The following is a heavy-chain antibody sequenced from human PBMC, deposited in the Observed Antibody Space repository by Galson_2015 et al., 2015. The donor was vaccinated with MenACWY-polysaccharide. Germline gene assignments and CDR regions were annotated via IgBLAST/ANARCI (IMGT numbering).Heavy chain of an antibody. V-gene: IGHV3-48*01. CDR1: GFDFTRYS. CDR3: ARERGTVIADSNGIDV. Sequence: SLRLSCAASGFDFTRYSMNWVRQAPGKGLEWLSYITGSSETIYYADSVKGRFTISRDNAQKSLVLQLRSLTVEDTAVYYCARERGTVIADSNGIDVWGQGTAVTVSS. J-gene: IGHJ6*02. CDR2: ITGSSETI. D-gene: IGHD4-17*01.